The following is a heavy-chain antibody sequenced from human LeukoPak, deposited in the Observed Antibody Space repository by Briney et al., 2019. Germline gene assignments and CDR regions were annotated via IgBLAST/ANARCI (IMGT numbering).Heavy chain of an antibody. D-gene: IGHD3-22*01. J-gene: IGHJ5*02. CDR3: ARDWTPYYYDSSGPFDP. CDR2: ISSSSSYI. V-gene: IGHV3-21*01. Sequence: GGSLRLSCAASGFTFSSYSMNWVRQAPGKGLEWVSSISSSSSYIYYADSVKGRFTISRDNAKNSLYLQMNSLRAEDTAVYYCARDWTPYYYDSSGPFDPWGQGTLVTVSS. CDR1: GFTFSSYS.